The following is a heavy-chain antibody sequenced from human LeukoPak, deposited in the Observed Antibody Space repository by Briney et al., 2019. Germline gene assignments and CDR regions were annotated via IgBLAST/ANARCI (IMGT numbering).Heavy chain of an antibody. Sequence: GGSLRLSCAASGFTFSDYYMSWIRQAPGKGLEWVSYISSSGSTIYYADSVKGRFTISRDNTKNSLYLQMNSLRAEDTAVYYCAGEGAAGYYYYYYMDVWGKGTTVTVSS. CDR3: AGEGAAGYYYYYYMDV. CDR1: GFTFSDYY. CDR2: ISSSGSTI. J-gene: IGHJ6*03. V-gene: IGHV3-11*01. D-gene: IGHD6-13*01.